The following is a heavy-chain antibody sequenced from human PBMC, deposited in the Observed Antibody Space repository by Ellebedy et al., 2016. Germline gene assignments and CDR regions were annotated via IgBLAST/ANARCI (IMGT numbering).Heavy chain of an antibody. Sequence: GESLKISXAASGFTFSTYTMNWVRQAPGKGLEWVSYISSSSAISYADSVKGRFTISRDNAKNSLYLQMNSLRDEDTAVYYCARDAWLDVWGQGTTVIVSS. J-gene: IGHJ6*02. CDR3: ARDAWLDV. CDR2: ISSSSAI. CDR1: GFTFSTYT. V-gene: IGHV3-48*02.